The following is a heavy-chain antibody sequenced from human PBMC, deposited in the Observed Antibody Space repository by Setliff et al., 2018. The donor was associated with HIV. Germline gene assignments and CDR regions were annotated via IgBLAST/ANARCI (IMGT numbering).Heavy chain of an antibody. CDR1: GGSISSSNYF. Sequence: SETLSLTCTVSGGSISSSNYFWGWIRQSPGKGLEWIATMYYTGSTFYDPSLKSRLTMSVDTSKNQFSLRLHSVTAADTAVYYCARREGTAAAGTYYMDVWGKGTTVS. V-gene: IGHV4-39*01. CDR3: ARREGTAAAGTYYMDV. J-gene: IGHJ6*03. CDR2: MYYTGST. D-gene: IGHD6-13*01.